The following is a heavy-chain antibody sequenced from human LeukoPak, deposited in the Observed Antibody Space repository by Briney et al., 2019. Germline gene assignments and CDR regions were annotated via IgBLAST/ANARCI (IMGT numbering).Heavy chain of an antibody. D-gene: IGHD3-10*01. CDR3: ARGLRRTMVRGVIPPGGQDY. CDR2: ISAYNGNT. V-gene: IGHV1-18*01. J-gene: IGHJ4*02. Sequence: GASVKVSCKASGFTFTSSAMQWVRQARGQRLEWMGWISAYNGNTNYAQKLQGRVTMTTDTSTSTAYMELRSLRSDDTAVYYCARGLRRTMVRGVIPPGGQDYWGQGTLVTVSS. CDR1: GFTFTSSA.